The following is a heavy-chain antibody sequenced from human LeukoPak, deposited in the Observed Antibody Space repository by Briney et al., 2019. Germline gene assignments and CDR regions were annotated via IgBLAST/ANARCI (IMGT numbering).Heavy chain of an antibody. D-gene: IGHD3-9*01. CDR3: ARXXPLTXYDILTEAFDI. CDR2: IKQDGSEK. CDR1: GFTFSSYW. Sequence: GGSLRLSRAASGFTFSSYWMGWVRQAPGKGLEWVANIKQDGSEKYYVDSVKGRFTISRDNAKNSLYLQMNSLRAEDTAVYYCARXXPLTXYDILTEAFDIWGQGTMVTVSS. V-gene: IGHV3-7*01. J-gene: IGHJ3*02.